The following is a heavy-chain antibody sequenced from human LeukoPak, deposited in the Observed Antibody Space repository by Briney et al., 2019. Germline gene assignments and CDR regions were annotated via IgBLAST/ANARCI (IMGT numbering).Heavy chain of an antibody. CDR2: INHSGST. J-gene: IGHJ4*02. D-gene: IGHD3-3*01. Sequence: SETLSLTCAVYGGSFSGYYWSWIRQPPGKGLEWIGEINHSGSTNYNPSLKSRVTISVDTSKNQFSLKLNSVTAADTAVYYCARRGPQDYDFWSGYLGYYFDYWGQGTLVTVSS. V-gene: IGHV4-34*01. CDR1: GGSFSGYY. CDR3: ARRGPQDYDFWSGYLGYYFDY.